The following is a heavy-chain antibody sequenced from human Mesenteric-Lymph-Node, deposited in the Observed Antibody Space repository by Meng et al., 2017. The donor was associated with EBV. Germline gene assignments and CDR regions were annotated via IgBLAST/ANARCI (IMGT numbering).Heavy chain of an antibody. CDR3: ARGRRGVQYFDF. J-gene: IGHJ4*02. Sequence: HGLGPGLVEPSEPLSPPCTVSGGSVTSGSYYWNWIRQPPGKRLEWIGYIHYSGSTNYHPSLKSQITISVDTSKNQLSLRVSHVTAADTAVYYCARGRRGVQYFDFWGQGALVTVSS. CDR2: IHYSGST. V-gene: IGHV4-61*01. D-gene: IGHD1-1*01. CDR1: GGSVTSGSYY.